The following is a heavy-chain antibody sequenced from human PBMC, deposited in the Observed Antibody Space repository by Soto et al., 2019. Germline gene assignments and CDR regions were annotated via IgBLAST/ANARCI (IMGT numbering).Heavy chain of an antibody. D-gene: IGHD6-13*01. V-gene: IGHV4-31*02. CDR2: IYYSGIT. J-gene: IGHJ4*02. CDR3: ARGNSSSWYYFEY. Sequence: TPALTGIVPGGSISSGGYFWSWIRQHPGKGLEWIGYIYYSGITYYNPSLKSRVTISVDTSKNQFSLKLSSVTAADTAVYYCARGNSSSWYYFEYWGQGTLVTVSS. CDR1: GGSISSGGYF.